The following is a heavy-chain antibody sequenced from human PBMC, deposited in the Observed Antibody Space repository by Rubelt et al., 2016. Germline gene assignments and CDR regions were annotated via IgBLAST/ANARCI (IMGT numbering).Heavy chain of an antibody. Sequence: VQLVESGGGLVQPGGSLRLSCAASGFTFSSYSMNWVRQAPGKGLEWVAVISFDGNDKYYADSVKGRFSISRDNAKNTLYLQLNSLRAEDTAVYYCARPHSSSWYCVDYWGQGTLVTVSS. V-gene: IGHV3-30*03. J-gene: IGHJ4*02. CDR3: ARPHSSSWYCVDY. CDR1: GFTFSSYS. CDR2: ISFDGNDK. D-gene: IGHD6-13*01.